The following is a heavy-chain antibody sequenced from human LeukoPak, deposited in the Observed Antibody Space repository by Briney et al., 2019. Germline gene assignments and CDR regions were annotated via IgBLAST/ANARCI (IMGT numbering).Heavy chain of an antibody. CDR1: GGSISSFY. CDR2: IHYSGST. J-gene: IGHJ6*02. V-gene: IGHV4-59*01. D-gene: IGHD5-18*01. Sequence: SETLSFTCTVSGGSISSFYWNWIRQSPGKGLEWIGYIHYSGSTNYHPSLKSRVTLSLDAFNNEVSLKLSSVTAADTAVYYCAREGRGGNSYGDYYYYGIDVWGQGTTVSVSS. CDR3: AREGRGGNSYGDYYYYGIDV.